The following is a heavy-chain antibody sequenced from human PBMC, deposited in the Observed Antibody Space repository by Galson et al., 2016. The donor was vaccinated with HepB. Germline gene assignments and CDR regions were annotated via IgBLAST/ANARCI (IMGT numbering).Heavy chain of an antibody. CDR2: ISTDGKDE. V-gene: IGHV3-30*18. CDR3: AKEHWAMGRIDY. CDR1: GFTFNAYA. J-gene: IGHJ4*02. D-gene: IGHD7-27*01. Sequence: SLRLSCAGSGFTFNAYAMHWVRQGPGKGLEWVALISTDGKDEHYADSVKGRFTIYRDNSENTVYLQMNSLRGEDTAVYYCAKEHWAMGRIDYWGQGTLVTVSS.